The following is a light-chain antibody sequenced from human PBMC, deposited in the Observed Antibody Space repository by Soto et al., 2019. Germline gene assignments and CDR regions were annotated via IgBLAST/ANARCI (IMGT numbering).Light chain of an antibody. J-gene: IGKJ5*01. Sequence: DIQMTQSPSSLSASVGDRVTITCRASQDISVYLAWYQQKPGKVPKLLIYSASTLQSELPSRFSGSGSGTDFALTISSLQPEHLTTYYCQKFNTTPLTCGRGTRLEIK. CDR3: QKFNTTPLT. CDR1: QDISVY. CDR2: SAS. V-gene: IGKV1-27*01.